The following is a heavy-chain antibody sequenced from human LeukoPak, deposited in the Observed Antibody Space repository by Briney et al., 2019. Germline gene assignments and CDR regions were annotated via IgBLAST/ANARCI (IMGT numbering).Heavy chain of an antibody. CDR2: INPSGGST. D-gene: IGHD3-10*01. CDR1: GYTFTSYY. CDR3: ARWGYYYGSGSYYSDYYYYYMDV. Sequence: GASVKVSCKASGYTFTSYYMHWVRQAPGQGLEWMGIINPSGGSTSYAQKLQGRVTMTTDTSTSTAYMELRSLRSDDTAVYYCARWGYYYGSGSYYSDYYYYYMDVWGKGTTVTISS. V-gene: IGHV1-46*01. J-gene: IGHJ6*03.